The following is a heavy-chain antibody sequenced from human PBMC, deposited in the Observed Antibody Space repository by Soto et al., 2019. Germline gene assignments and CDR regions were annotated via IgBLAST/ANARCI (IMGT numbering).Heavy chain of an antibody. J-gene: IGHJ4*02. CDR2: ISYDGSNK. CDR1: GFTFSSYG. V-gene: IGHV3-30*18. Sequence: QVQLVESGGGVVQPGRSLRLSCAASGFTFSSYGMHWVRQAPGKGLEWVAVISYDGSNKYYADSVKGRFTISRDNSKNTLYLQMNSLRAEDTAVYYCAKQMATIGPFDYWGQGTLVTVSS. D-gene: IGHD5-12*01. CDR3: AKQMATIGPFDY.